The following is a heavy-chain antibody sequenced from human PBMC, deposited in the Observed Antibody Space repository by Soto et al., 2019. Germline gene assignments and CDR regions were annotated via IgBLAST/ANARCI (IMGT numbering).Heavy chain of an antibody. Sequence: QVQLQESGPGLVKPSETLSLTCTVSGGSISSYYWSWIRQPPGKGLEWIGYIYYSGSTNYNPSLQSRVTVSVDTSKNQFSLKLSSVTAADTAVYYCARGGGLTIPFDPWGQGTLVTVSS. CDR3: ARGGGLTIPFDP. D-gene: IGHD3-3*01. J-gene: IGHJ5*02. CDR1: GGSISSYY. CDR2: IYYSGST. V-gene: IGHV4-59*01.